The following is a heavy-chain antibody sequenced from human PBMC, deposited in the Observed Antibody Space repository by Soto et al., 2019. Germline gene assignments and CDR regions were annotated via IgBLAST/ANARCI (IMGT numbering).Heavy chain of an antibody. J-gene: IGHJ5*02. V-gene: IGHV4-39*01. CDR2: IYYSGST. Sequence: SETLSLTCTVSGGSISSSSYYWGWIRQPPGKGLEWIGSIYYSGSTYYNPSLKSRVTISVDTSKNQFSLKLSSVTAADTAVYYCARRRYCGGDCYSNWFDPWGQGTLVTVSS. D-gene: IGHD2-21*02. CDR1: GGSISSSSYY. CDR3: ARRRYCGGDCYSNWFDP.